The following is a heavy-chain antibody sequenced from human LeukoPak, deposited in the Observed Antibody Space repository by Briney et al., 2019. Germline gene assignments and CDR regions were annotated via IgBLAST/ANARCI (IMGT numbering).Heavy chain of an antibody. V-gene: IGHV3-23*01. J-gene: IGHJ5*02. Sequence: GGSLRLSRAASGFTFSSYAMSWVRQAPGKGLEWVSAISGSGGSTYYADSVKGRFTISRDNSKNTLYLQMNSLRAEDTAVYYCAKEELRWFGVGSQAPNWFDPWGQGTLVTVSS. CDR2: ISGSGGST. CDR1: GFTFSSYA. D-gene: IGHD3-10*01. CDR3: AKEELRWFGVGSQAPNWFDP.